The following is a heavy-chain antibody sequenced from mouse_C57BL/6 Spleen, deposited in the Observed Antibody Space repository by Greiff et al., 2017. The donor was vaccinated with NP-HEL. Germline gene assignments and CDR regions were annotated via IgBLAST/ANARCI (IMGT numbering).Heavy chain of an antibody. CDR1: GYAFTNYL. Sequence: QVQLQQSGAELVRPGTSVKVSCKASGYAFTNYLIEWVKQRPGEGLEWRGVMNPGSGGTNYNEKFKGKATLTADKSSSTAYMQLSSLTSEDSAVYFCARSGSNYDYYAMDYWGQGTSVTVSS. CDR2: MNPGSGGT. J-gene: IGHJ4*01. V-gene: IGHV1-54*01. CDR3: ARSGSNYDYYAMDY. D-gene: IGHD2-5*01.